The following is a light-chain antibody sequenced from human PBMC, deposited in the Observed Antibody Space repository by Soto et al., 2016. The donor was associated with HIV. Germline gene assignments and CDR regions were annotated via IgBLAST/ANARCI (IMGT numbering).Light chain of an antibody. CDR1: QGLRNA. CDR2: AAS. V-gene: IGKV1-6*01. CDR3: LQDYNYPPS. Sequence: AIQMTQSPSSLSASVGDRVTITCRASQGLRNALGWYQQKPGKAPELLIHAASYLRSGVPSRFSGSGSGTEFTLTISSLQPEDSATYYCLQDYNYPPSFGGGTKVELK. J-gene: IGKJ4*01.